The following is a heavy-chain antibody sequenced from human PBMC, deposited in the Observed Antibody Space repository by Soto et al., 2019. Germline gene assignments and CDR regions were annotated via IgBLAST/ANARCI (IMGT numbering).Heavy chain of an antibody. Sequence: SVKVSCKASGGTFSSYTISWVRQAPGQGLEWMGRIIPILGIANYAQKFQGRVTITADKSTSTAYMELSSLRSEDTAVYYCSSPNYYGSGSYYYGMDVWGQGTTVTVS. J-gene: IGHJ6*02. V-gene: IGHV1-69*02. CDR1: GGTFSSYT. CDR3: SSPNYYGSGSYYYGMDV. CDR2: IIPILGIA. D-gene: IGHD3-10*01.